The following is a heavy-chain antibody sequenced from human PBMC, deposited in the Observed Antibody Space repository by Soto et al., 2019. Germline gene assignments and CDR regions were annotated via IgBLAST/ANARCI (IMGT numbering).Heavy chain of an antibody. CDR2: INHSGST. CDR3: ARGVLRYFDWLFPGPKYYNWFDP. CDR1: GGSFSGYY. V-gene: IGHV4-34*01. J-gene: IGHJ5*02. D-gene: IGHD3-9*01. Sequence: SETLSLTCAVYGGSFSGYYWSWIRQPPGKGLEWIGEINHSGSTNYNPSLKSRVTISVDTSKNQFSLKLSSVTAADTAVYYCARGVLRYFDWLFPGPKYYNWFDPWGQGTLVTVSS.